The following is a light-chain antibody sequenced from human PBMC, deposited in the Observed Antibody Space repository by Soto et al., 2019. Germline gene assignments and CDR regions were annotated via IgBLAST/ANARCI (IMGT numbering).Light chain of an antibody. CDR3: QQRSNWPGIT. J-gene: IGKJ5*01. V-gene: IGKV3-11*01. Sequence: EIVLTQSPATLSLSPGERATLSCRASQSVSSYLAWYQQTPGQAPRLLIYDASNRATGIPARFSGSGSGTDFTLTISSLEPEDFAVYYCQQRSNWPGITFGQGTRRELK. CDR1: QSVSSY. CDR2: DAS.